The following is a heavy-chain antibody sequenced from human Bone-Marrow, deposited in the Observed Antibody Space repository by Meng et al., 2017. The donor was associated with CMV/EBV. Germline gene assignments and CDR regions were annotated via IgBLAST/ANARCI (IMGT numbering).Heavy chain of an antibody. CDR1: GFTFSNYS. CDR2: ISYDGRNK. Sequence: GESLKISCAASGFTFSNYSMNWVRQAPGKGLEWLAVISYDGRNKYYGDSVKGRITISRDNSKNTVYLQMNSLRTEDTAVYYCARDLWSHLTSGSYFYNGMDVWGQGTTVTVSS. J-gene: IGHJ6*02. D-gene: IGHD1-26*01. V-gene: IGHV3-30*03. CDR3: ARDLWSHLTSGSYFYNGMDV.